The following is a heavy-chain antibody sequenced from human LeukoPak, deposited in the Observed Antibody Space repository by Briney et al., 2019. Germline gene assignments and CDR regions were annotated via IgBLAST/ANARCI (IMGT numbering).Heavy chain of an antibody. J-gene: IGHJ3*02. CDR2: ISWNSGSI. CDR3: AKDIGQLDDAFDI. CDR1: GFTFDDYA. Sequence: GGPLRLSCAASGFTFDDYAMHWVRQAPGKGLEWVSGISWNSGSIGYADSVKGRFTISRDNAKNSLYLQMNSLRAEDTALYYCAKDIGQLDDAFDIWGQGTMVTVSS. V-gene: IGHV3-9*01. D-gene: IGHD6-6*01.